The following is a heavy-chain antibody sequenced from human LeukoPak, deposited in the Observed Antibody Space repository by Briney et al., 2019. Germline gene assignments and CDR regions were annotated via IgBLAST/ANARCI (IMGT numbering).Heavy chain of an antibody. CDR1: GFTFSSYW. CDR3: ARGGGLGV. V-gene: IGHV3-7*03. D-gene: IGHD3-16*01. CDR2: INHNGNVN. J-gene: IGHJ6*02. Sequence: GGSLRLSCAASGFTFSSYWMNWARQAPGKGLEWVASINHNGNVNYYVDSVKGRFTISRDNAKNSLYLQMSNLRAEDTTVYFCARGGGLGVWGQGATVTVSS.